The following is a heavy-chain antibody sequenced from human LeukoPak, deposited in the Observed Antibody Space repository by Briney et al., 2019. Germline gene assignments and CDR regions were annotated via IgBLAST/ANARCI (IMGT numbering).Heavy chain of an antibody. CDR2: ISYDGRNK. CDR1: GFTFSSYA. Sequence: GGSLRLSCAASGFTFSSYAMHWVRQAPGKGLEWVAVISYDGRNKYYADSVKGRFTISRDNSKNTLYLQMNSLRAEDTAVYYCARTSSIDYWGQGTLVTVSS. CDR3: ARTSSIDY. J-gene: IGHJ4*02. V-gene: IGHV3-30*04.